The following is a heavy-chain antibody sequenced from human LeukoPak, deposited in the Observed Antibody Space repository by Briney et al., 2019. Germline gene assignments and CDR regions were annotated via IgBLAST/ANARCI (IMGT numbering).Heavy chain of an antibody. CDR2: INHSGGT. V-gene: IGHV4-34*01. J-gene: IGHJ5*02. CDR1: GGSFSVYY. Sequence: PSETLSLTCGGYGGSFSVYYWSWIRQPPGKGLEWIGEINHSGGTNYNPSLKSRVTISIDTSKNQFSLKLSSVTAADTAFYYCARSVWLGTIRANWFDPWGQGTLVTVSS. CDR3: ARSVWLGTIRANWFDP. D-gene: IGHD3-10*01.